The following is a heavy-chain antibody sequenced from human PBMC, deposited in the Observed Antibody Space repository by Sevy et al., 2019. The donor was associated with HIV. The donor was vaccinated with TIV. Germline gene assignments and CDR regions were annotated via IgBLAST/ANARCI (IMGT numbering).Heavy chain of an antibody. J-gene: IGHJ4*02. CDR1: GFTFSSYP. Sequence: GGSLRLSCAASGFTFSSYPMHWVRQAPGKGLEWVAVISYDGSNKYYADSVKGRLIISRDNSKNTLYVQMNSLRAEDTAVFYCGRDREMGNYYDSSGSIDYWGQGTLVTVSS. V-gene: IGHV3-30*04. CDR2: ISYDGSNK. D-gene: IGHD3-22*01. CDR3: GRDREMGNYYDSSGSIDY.